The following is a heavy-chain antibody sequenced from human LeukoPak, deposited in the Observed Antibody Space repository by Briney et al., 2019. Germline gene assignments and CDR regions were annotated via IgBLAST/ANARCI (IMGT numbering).Heavy chain of an antibody. Sequence: GGSLRLSCAASGFTFSRDEMNWVRQAPGKGLEWVPYISSSGSTIYYADSVKGRFALSRDNAKHSLYLQMNSLRAEDTAVYYCARASWIQLWFAWDYWGQGTLVTVSS. CDR2: ISSSGSTI. D-gene: IGHD5-18*01. V-gene: IGHV3-48*03. CDR3: ARASWIQLWFAWDY. J-gene: IGHJ4*02. CDR1: GFTFSRDE.